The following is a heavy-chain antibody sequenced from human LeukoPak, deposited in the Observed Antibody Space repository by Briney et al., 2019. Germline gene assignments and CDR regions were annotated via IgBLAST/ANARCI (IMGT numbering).Heavy chain of an antibody. J-gene: IGHJ5*02. CDR2: MNPNSGNT. CDR1: GYTFTSYD. Sequence: GASVKVSCKASGYTFTSYDINWVRQATGQGLEWMGWMNPNSGNTGYAQKFQGRVTMTWNTSISTAYMELSSLRSEDTAVYYCARPLRFWFDPWGQGALLTVSS. D-gene: IGHD4-17*01. CDR3: ARPLRFWFDP. V-gene: IGHV1-8*01.